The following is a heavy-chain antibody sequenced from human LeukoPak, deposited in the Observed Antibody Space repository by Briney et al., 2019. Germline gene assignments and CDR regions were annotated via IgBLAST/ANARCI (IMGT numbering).Heavy chain of an antibody. CDR3: AKVLQVRVATILDY. CDR2: ISGSGGST. V-gene: IGHV3-23*01. J-gene: IGHJ4*02. Sequence: LPGGSLRLSCAASGFTFSSYAMSWVRQAPGKGLEWVPAISGSGGSTYYADSVKGRFTISRDNSKNTLYLQMNSLRAEDTAVYYCAKVLQVRVATILDYWGQGTLVTVSS. CDR1: GFTFSSYA. D-gene: IGHD5-12*01.